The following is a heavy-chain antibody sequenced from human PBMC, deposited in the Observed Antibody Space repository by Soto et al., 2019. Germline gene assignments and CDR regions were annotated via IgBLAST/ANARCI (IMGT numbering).Heavy chain of an antibody. CDR1: GGSISSYY. Sequence: SETLSLTCTVSGGSISSYYWSWIRQPPGKGLEWIGYIYYSGSTNYNPSLKSRVTISVDTSKNQFSLKLSSVTAADTAVYYCARVSKHSSCLDYWGPGTMVTVST. J-gene: IGHJ4*02. CDR2: IYYSGST. CDR3: ARVSKHSSCLDY. D-gene: IGHD6-13*01. V-gene: IGHV4-59*01.